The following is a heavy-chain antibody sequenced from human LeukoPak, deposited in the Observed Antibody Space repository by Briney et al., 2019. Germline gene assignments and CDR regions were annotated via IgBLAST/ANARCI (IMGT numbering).Heavy chain of an antibody. CDR1: GFAFSAYA. J-gene: IGHJ6*02. D-gene: IGHD1-26*01. Sequence: PGGFLSLSCAASGFAFSAYAMGWVRQAPGKGLECVSSLFGSGDKTFYADSVKGRFTISRDNSRTTLYLQMNSLRAEDTAVYYCAKILWGGMDVWGRGTTVTASS. CDR2: LFGSGDKT. V-gene: IGHV3-23*01. CDR3: AKILWGGMDV.